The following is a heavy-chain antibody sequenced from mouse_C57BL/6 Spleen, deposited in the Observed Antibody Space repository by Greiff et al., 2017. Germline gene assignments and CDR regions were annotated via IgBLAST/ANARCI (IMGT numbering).Heavy chain of an antibody. Sequence: VKLQQPGAELVKPGASVKLSCKASGYTFTSYWMHWVKQRPGQGLEWIGMIHPNSGSTNYNEKFKSKATLTVDKSSSTAYMQLSSLTSEDSAVYYCARGGTTGTDYAMDYWGQGTSVTVSS. D-gene: IGHD4-1*01. CDR2: IHPNSGST. CDR3: ARGGTTGTDYAMDY. J-gene: IGHJ4*01. CDR1: GYTFTSYW. V-gene: IGHV1-64*01.